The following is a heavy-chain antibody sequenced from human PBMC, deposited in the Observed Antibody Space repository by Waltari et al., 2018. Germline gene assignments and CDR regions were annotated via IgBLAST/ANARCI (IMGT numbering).Heavy chain of an antibody. D-gene: IGHD1-26*01. CDR1: GFDFSNYA. V-gene: IGHV3-23*01. CDR2: ISAGGYTT. J-gene: IGHJ4*02. CDR3: AKDVVAGVGASAFDF. Sequence: EAPLLESGGDWVQPGGSLRLSCAASGFDFSNYAMYWVRQAPGKGLEWVSTISAGGYTTYYSESVKGRFTISRDNSKNTVGLQMNSLRAEDTAVYYCAKDVVAGVGASAFDFWGQGTLVTVSS.